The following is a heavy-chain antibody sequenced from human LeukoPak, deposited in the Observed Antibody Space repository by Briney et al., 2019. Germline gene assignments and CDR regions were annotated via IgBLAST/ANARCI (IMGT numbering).Heavy chain of an antibody. CDR1: GFTFSSYA. Sequence: GASLRLSCVASGFTFSSYAVSWVRQAPGKGLEWVLALTASGGSTYYADSVKGRFTISRDNSKNMLYLQVNSLRAEDTAVYYCAKEIWGVPLTLDYWGQGILVTVSS. CDR2: LTASGGST. D-gene: IGHD3-10*01. V-gene: IGHV3-23*01. J-gene: IGHJ4*02. CDR3: AKEIWGVPLTLDY.